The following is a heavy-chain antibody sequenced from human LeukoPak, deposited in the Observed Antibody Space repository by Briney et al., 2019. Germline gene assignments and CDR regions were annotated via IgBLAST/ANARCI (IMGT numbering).Heavy chain of an antibody. D-gene: IGHD1-14*01. CDR3: ATEKAWNHGGFDY. CDR2: FDAENDET. J-gene: IGHJ4*02. Sequence: ASVKVSCKVSEYTVTELSFHWVRQAPGEGLEWMGGFDAENDETIYAQKFQGRVTVTQDTSTDTAYMELSSLRSEDTAVYYCATEKAWNHGGFDYWGQGTPVNVSS. V-gene: IGHV1-24*01. CDR1: EYTVTELS.